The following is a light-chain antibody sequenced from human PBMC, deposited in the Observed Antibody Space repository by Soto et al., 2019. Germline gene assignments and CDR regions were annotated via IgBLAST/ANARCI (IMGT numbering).Light chain of an antibody. J-gene: IGLJ1*01. CDR2: EVT. V-gene: IGLV2-23*02. CDR1: SSDVGLYNI. CDR3: CSFAGASTYV. Sequence: QSALTQPASVSGSPGQSITISCTGTSSDVGLYNIVSWYQQYPGKAPKLMIYEVTKRPSGVSGRFSGSKSGDTASLTISGLQAEDEADYYCCSFAGASTYVFGSGTKLT.